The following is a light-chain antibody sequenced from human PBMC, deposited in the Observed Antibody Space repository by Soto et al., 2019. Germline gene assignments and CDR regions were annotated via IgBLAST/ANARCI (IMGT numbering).Light chain of an antibody. Sequence: QSVLTQPASVSGSPGQSITISCTGTSSDVGGYNHVSWYQLHPGKAPKLMVYEVSNRPSGVSNRFSGSKSGNTASLTISGLQAEDEDDYYCFSYTSSTAYIFGTGTKVTVL. CDR2: EVS. CDR3: FSYTSSTAYI. J-gene: IGLJ1*01. V-gene: IGLV2-14*01. CDR1: SSDVGGYNH.